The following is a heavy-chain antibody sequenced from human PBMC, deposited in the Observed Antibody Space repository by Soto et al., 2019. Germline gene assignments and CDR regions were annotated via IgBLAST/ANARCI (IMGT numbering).Heavy chain of an antibody. CDR3: AKATIGGRSYDFLSFDT. J-gene: IGHJ3*02. CDR1: GFTFNSYA. V-gene: IGHV3-23*01. Sequence: PGGSLRLSCAASGFTFNSYAMSWVRQAPGKGLEWVSTISNSVGSTYYADSVKGRFTISRDNSKNTLYVQMNSLRAEDTAVYYCAKATIGGRSYDFLSFDTWGRGTVVTVS. CDR2: ISNSVGST. D-gene: IGHD3-16*01.